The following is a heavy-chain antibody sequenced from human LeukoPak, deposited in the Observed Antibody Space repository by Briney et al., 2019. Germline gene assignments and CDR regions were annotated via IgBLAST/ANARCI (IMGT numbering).Heavy chain of an antibody. CDR2: INAGNGNT. J-gene: IGHJ4*02. CDR1: GFTFTSYA. CDR3: ARGDRDFWTLSIAYYFDY. Sequence: GGSLRLSCAASGFTFTSYAMHWVRQAPGQRLEWMGWINAGNGNTKYSQKFQGRVTITRDTSASTAYMELSSLRSEDTAVYYCARGDRDFWTLSIAYYFDYWGQGTLVTVSS. V-gene: IGHV1-3*01. D-gene: IGHD3/OR15-3a*01.